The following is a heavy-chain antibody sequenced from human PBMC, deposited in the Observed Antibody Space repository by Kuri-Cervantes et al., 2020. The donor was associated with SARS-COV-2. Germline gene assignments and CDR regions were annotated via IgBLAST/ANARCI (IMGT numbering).Heavy chain of an antibody. Sequence: GESLKISCAVSGCTFRRYWMSWVRQAPGKGLEYVANINQDASATYYVDSVNGRFTISRDNTESSLYLQMNSLRAEDTAVYYCVCDTNRVKVYWGQGTLVTVSS. D-gene: IGHD5-18*01. J-gene: IGHJ4*02. CDR3: VCDTNRVKVY. CDR1: GCTFRRYW. CDR2: INQDASAT. V-gene: IGHV3-7*02.